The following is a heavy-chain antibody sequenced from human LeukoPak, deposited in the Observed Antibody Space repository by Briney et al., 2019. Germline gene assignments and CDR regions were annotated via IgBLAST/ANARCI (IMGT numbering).Heavy chain of an antibody. CDR3: ARSSGTGTFSY. J-gene: IGHJ4*02. V-gene: IGHV4-39*02. CDR1: GDSISRSTYY. D-gene: IGHD6-25*01. Sequence: SETLSLTCTVSGDSISRSTYYWAWIRQPPGKGLEWIGSVYYGRSPYFNPSLESRATISVGTSKNHFSLKMSSVTAADTAVYYCARSSGTGTFSYWGQGTLVTVSS. CDR2: VYYGRSP.